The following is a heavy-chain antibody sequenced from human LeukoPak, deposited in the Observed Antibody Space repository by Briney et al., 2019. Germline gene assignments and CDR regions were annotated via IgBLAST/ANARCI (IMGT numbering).Heavy chain of an antibody. J-gene: IGHJ4*02. D-gene: IGHD6-13*01. CDR1: GFTFSSYA. V-gene: IGHV3-23*01. CDR2: ITSSGTYR. CDR3: PRDEDPYSIRWYLFDY. Sequence: GGSLRLSCAVSGFTFSSYAMSWVRQAPGKGLEWVSGITSSGTYRYYAGSVKGRFTISRDNSKDTLYLEMNSLRAEDTAIYYCPRDEDPYSIRWYLFDYWGQGTLVAVS.